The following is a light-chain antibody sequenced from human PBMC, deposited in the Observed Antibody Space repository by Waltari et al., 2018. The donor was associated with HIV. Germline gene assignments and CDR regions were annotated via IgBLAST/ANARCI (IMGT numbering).Light chain of an antibody. Sequence: QSALTQPASVSGSPGQSITTSCTGTSRDVGTYNHFSWYQLHPGKVPKLMIYDVSKRPSGVSNRISGSKSGDTASLTISGLQAEDEADYYCCSYAGSGTYVFGTGTKVTVL. CDR3: CSYAGSGTYV. J-gene: IGLJ1*01. CDR1: SRDVGTYNH. V-gene: IGLV2-23*02. CDR2: DVS.